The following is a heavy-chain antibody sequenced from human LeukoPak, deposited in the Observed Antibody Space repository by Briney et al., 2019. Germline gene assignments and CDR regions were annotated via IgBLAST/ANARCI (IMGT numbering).Heavy chain of an antibody. V-gene: IGHV4-34*01. D-gene: IGHD1-26*01. Sequence: SETLSLTCAVYGGSFSGYYWSWIRQPPGKGPEWIGEINHSGSTNYNPSLKSRVTISVDTSKNQFSLKLSSVTAADTAVYYCAKNYRRSYSGAFDIWGQGTMVTVSS. J-gene: IGHJ3*02. CDR2: INHSGST. CDR1: GGSFSGYY. CDR3: AKNYRRSYSGAFDI.